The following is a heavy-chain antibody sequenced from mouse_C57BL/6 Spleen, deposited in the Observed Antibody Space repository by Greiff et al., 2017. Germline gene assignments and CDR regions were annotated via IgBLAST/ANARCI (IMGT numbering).Heavy chain of an antibody. D-gene: IGHD2-3*01. V-gene: IGHV1-81*01. J-gene: IGHJ4*01. CDR2: IYPRSGNT. CDR1: GYTFTSYG. Sequence: VQLQQSGAELARPGASVKLSCKASGYTFTSYGISWVKQRTGQGLEWIGEIYPRSGNTYYNEKFKGKATLTADKSSSTAYMELRSLTSVDSAVYFCARDGPYAMDYWGQGTSVTVSS. CDR3: ARDGPYAMDY.